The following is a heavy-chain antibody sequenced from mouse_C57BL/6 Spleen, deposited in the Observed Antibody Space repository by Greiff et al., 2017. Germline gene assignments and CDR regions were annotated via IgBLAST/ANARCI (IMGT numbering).Heavy chain of an antibody. J-gene: IGHJ2*01. CDR3: ARSQLGRAYYFDY. V-gene: IGHV1-53*01. D-gene: IGHD4-1*02. CDR2: IKPSNGGT. Sequence: VQLQQPGTELVKPGASVKLSCKASGYTFTSYWMHWVKQRPGQGLEWIGNIKPSNGGTNYNEKFKSKATLTVDKSSSTAYMQLSSLTSEDSAVYYCARSQLGRAYYFDYWGQGTTLTVSS. CDR1: GYTFTSYW.